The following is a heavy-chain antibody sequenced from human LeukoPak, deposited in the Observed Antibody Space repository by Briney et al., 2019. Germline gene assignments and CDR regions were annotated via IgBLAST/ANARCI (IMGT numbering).Heavy chain of an antibody. D-gene: IGHD3-16*01. Sequence: GRSLRLSCAASGLTFSSYTMHWVRQAPGKGLEWVALISYDGSNEYFADSVKGRFTISRDNSKNTLYLQMSSLGAEDTAVYYCARELRGSSFDYWGQGTLVTVSS. V-gene: IGHV3-30-3*01. CDR2: ISYDGSNE. CDR1: GLTFSSYT. CDR3: ARELRGSSFDY. J-gene: IGHJ4*02.